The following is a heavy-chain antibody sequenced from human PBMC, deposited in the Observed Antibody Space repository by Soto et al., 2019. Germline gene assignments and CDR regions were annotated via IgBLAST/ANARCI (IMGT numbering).Heavy chain of an antibody. CDR3: ARGGELETGSDYYYGMDV. J-gene: IGHJ6*02. Sequence: QLQLQESGSGLVKPSQTLSLTCAVSGGSISSGGYSWSWIRQPPGKGLEWIGYIYHSGSTYYNPSLKSRVTISVDRSKNQFSLKLSSVTAADTAVYYCARGGELETGSDYYYGMDVWGQGTTVTVSS. CDR2: IYHSGST. D-gene: IGHD1-1*01. V-gene: IGHV4-30-2*01. CDR1: GGSISSGGYS.